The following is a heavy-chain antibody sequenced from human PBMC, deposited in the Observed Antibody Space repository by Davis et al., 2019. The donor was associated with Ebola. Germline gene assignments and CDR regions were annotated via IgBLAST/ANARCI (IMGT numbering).Heavy chain of an antibody. V-gene: IGHV3-30*03. CDR3: ARQGRYYDSSGYFLDY. Sequence: GESLKISCAASGFTFSSYGMHWVRQAPGKGLEWVAVISYDGSNKYYADSVKGRFTISRDNSKNTLYLQMNSLRAEDTAVYYCARQGRYYDSSGYFLDYWGQGTLVTVSS. CDR1: GFTFSSYG. J-gene: IGHJ4*02. CDR2: ISYDGSNK. D-gene: IGHD3-22*01.